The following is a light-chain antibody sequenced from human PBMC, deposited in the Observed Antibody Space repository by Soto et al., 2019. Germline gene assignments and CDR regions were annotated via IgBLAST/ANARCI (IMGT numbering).Light chain of an antibody. CDR2: AAS. J-gene: IGKJ1*01. CDR1: QSISNY. CDR3: QQSFSPHWT. Sequence: DIQMTQSPSSLSASVGDRVTITWRASQSISNYLNWYQQKPGKAPKLLIYAASSMQSGGPARFSGSRSETEFTLTISSLQSDDSATYYCQQSFSPHWTFGQGTKVE. V-gene: IGKV1-39*01.